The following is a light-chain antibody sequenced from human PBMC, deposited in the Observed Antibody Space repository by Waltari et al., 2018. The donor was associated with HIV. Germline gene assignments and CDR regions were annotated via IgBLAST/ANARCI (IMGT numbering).Light chain of an antibody. CDR2: YDN. CDR3: QVWDSSSDHRAV. V-gene: IGLV3-21*04. Sequence: SYVLTQPPSVSVAPGKTARITCGGNNIGSKSVHWYQQKPGQAPVLVIYYDNDRPSGIPERFAGSNSGNTATLTISRVEAGDEADYYCQVWDSSSDHRAVFGGGTKLTVL. CDR1: NIGSKS. J-gene: IGLJ3*02.